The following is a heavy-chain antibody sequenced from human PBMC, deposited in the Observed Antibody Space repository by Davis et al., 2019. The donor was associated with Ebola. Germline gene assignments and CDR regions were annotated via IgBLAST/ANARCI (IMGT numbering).Heavy chain of an antibody. Sequence: GGSLRLSCAASGFTVSSNYMSWVRQAPGKGLEWVSVIYSGGSTYYADSVKGRFTISRDNSKNTLYLQMNSLRAEDTAVYYCARDSRTYYDFWSGYAAFDYWGQGTLVTVSS. CDR3: ARDSRTYYDFWSGYAAFDY. D-gene: IGHD3-3*01. CDR1: GFTVSSNY. CDR2: IYSGGST. V-gene: IGHV3-66*01. J-gene: IGHJ4*02.